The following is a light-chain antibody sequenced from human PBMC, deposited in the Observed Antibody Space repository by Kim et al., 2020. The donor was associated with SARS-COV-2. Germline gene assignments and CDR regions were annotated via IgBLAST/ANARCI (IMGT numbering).Light chain of an antibody. V-gene: IGLV2-14*03. CDR2: DVT. Sequence: QSITISCTGTSSDVGGYNYVSWYQQHPGKAPKLMIYDVTNRPSGVSNRFSGSKSGNTASLTISGLQAEDEADYYCNSYTRSSTLDVFGTGTKVTVL. CDR1: SSDVGGYNY. CDR3: NSYTRSSTLDV. J-gene: IGLJ1*01.